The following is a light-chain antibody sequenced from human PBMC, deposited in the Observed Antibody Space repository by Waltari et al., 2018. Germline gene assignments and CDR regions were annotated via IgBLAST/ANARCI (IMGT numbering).Light chain of an antibody. Sequence: SFALTQPPSVSVSPGQTARITCPADALSRPFASWYRQRPGQAPLLLIYKDKERPLGIPDRISGSSSGTTATLTISGVQAEDEADYFCQSSDSGGFVTFGDGTKLTV. V-gene: IGLV3-25*03. CDR3: QSSDSGGFVT. J-gene: IGLJ2*01. CDR2: KDK. CDR1: ALSRPF.